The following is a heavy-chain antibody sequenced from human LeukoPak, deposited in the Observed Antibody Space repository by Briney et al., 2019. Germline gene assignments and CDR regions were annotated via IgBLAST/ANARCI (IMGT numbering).Heavy chain of an antibody. J-gene: IGHJ4*02. Sequence: GGSLRLSCAASGFTFSSYSMNWVRQAPGKGLEWVSSISSSSSYIYYADSVKGRFTISRDNAKNSLYLQMNSLRAEDTAVYYCARMLQLWSPFDYWGQGTLVTVSS. CDR2: ISSSSSYI. V-gene: IGHV3-21*01. CDR3: ARMLQLWSPFDY. CDR1: GFTFSSYS. D-gene: IGHD5-18*01.